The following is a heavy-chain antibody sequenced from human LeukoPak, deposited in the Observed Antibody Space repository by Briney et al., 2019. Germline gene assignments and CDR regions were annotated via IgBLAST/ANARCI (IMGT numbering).Heavy chain of an antibody. Sequence: ASVKVSCKASGYTFTIYAMHWVRQARGQRLEWMGWINAGNGNTKYSQKFQGRVTITRDTSASTAYMELSSLRSEDTAVYYCARVTMVRGVIPLSVDYWGQGTLVTVSS. J-gene: IGHJ4*02. CDR3: ARVTMVRGVIPLSVDY. V-gene: IGHV1-3*01. CDR1: GYTFTIYA. CDR2: INAGNGNT. D-gene: IGHD3-10*01.